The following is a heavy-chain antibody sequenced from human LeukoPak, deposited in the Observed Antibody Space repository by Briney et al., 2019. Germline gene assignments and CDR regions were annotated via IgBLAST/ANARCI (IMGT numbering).Heavy chain of an antibody. D-gene: IGHD1-26*01. V-gene: IGHV4-59*01. CDR1: GGSSSNYY. CDR2: MYYSGST. Sequence: SETLSLTCSVSGGSSSNYYWSWIRQPPGKGLEWIGYMYYSGSTNYNPSLKSRVTIPVDTSKNQFSLKLSSVTAADTAVYYCARDRPATENWYLDLWGRGTLVTVSS. CDR3: ARDRPATENWYLDL. J-gene: IGHJ2*01.